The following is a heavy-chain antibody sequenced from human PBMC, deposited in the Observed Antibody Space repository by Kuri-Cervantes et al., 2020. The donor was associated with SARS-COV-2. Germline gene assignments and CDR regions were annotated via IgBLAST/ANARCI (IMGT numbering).Heavy chain of an antibody. CDR3: AKESGYSSSSFV. J-gene: IGHJ4*02. CDR2: ISYDGSNK. D-gene: IGHD6-6*01. V-gene: IGHV3-30*07. Sequence: GESLKISCAASEFTFSSYAMHWVRQAPGKGLEWVAVISYDGSNKYYADSVKGRFTISRDNSKNTLYLQMNSLRAEDTAVYYCAKESGYSSSSFVWGQGTLVTVSS. CDR1: EFTFSSYA.